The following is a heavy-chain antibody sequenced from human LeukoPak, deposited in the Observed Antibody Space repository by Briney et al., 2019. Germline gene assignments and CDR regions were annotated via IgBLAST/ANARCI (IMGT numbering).Heavy chain of an antibody. V-gene: IGHV1-69*13. Sequence: ASVKVSCKASGGTFSSYAISWVRQAPGQGLEWMGGIIPIFGTANYAQKSQGRVTITADESTSTAYMELSSLRSEDTAVYYCARGPDGPHTTFDYWGQGTLVTVSS. D-gene: IGHD1-1*01. CDR3: ARGPDGPHTTFDY. J-gene: IGHJ4*02. CDR2: IIPIFGTA. CDR1: GGTFSSYA.